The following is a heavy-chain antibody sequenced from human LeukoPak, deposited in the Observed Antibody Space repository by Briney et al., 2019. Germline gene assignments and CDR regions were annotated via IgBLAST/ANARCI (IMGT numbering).Heavy chain of an antibody. V-gene: IGHV2-5*02. CDR2: IFWDGDK. J-gene: IGHJ4*02. CDR1: GFSINTDGVG. Sequence: SGPTLVNPTPTLTPTCTCSGFSINTDGVGVGWIRQPPGKALEWLALIFWDGDKRYNPSLKSRLTITKDTSENQVVLTMTNMDPVDTATYYCTHSLRRGRCSGGSCYYFDYWGQGALVTVSS. D-gene: IGHD2-15*01. CDR3: THSLRRGRCSGGSCYYFDY.